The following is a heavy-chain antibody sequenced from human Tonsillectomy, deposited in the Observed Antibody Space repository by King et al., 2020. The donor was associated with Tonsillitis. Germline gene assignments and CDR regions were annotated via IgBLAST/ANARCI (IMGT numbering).Heavy chain of an antibody. CDR2: IIPIFGTA. Sequence: VQLVESGAEVKKPGSSVKVSCKASGGTFSTYAISWVRQAPGHGLEWMGGIIPIFGTANYAQKFQGRVTITADESTSTAYMELSSLRSEDTAVYYCARVSGYDLVNYYYYGMDVWGQGTTVTVSS. CDR1: GGTFSTYA. J-gene: IGHJ6*02. D-gene: IGHD5-12*01. CDR3: ARVSGYDLVNYYYYGMDV. V-gene: IGHV1-69*01.